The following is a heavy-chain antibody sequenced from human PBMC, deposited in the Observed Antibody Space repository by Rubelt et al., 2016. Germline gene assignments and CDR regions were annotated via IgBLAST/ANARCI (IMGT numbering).Heavy chain of an antibody. CDR2: MKEDGSGE. V-gene: IGHV3-7*01. D-gene: IGHD3-3*01. J-gene: IGHJ4*02. CDR3: ARDGV. Sequence: VQVVESGGGLVQPGGSLRLSCAMSGFTSSRYWMTWIRQAPGKGLEWLASMKEDGSGENYVDSVKGRFTMSRDNAKNSLFLQMDRLRVEDTAVYYCARDGVWGQGTLVTVSA. CDR1: GFTSSRYW.